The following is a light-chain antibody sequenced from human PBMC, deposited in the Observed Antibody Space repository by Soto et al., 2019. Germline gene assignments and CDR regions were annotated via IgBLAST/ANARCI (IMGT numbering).Light chain of an antibody. V-gene: IGLV1-40*01. Sequence: QSVLTQPPSVSGAPGQRVTISCTGSSSNIGAGYDVHWYQQLPGTAPKLLIYGNSNRPSGVPDRFSGSKSGTSASLAITGLQAEDEADYSCQSYDSSNVVFGGGTKVTVL. CDR1: SSNIGAGYD. J-gene: IGLJ2*01. CDR2: GNS. CDR3: QSYDSSNVV.